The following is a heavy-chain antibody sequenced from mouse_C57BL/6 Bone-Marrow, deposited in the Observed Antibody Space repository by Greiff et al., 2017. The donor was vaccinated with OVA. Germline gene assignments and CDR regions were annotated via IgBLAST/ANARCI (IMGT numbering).Heavy chain of an antibody. CDR1: GFHIKDDY. Sequence: EVQLQQSGAELVRPGASVKLSCTASGFHIKDDYMHWVKQRPEQGLEWIGWIDPENGDTEYASKFPGKAPLTADTTATTAYLQLSSLTAEDTAVEYGTTWREYGYAWFAYWGQGTLVTVSA. D-gene: IGHD2-2*01. CDR2: IDPENGDT. J-gene: IGHJ3*01. V-gene: IGHV14-4*01. CDR3: TTWREYGYAWFAY.